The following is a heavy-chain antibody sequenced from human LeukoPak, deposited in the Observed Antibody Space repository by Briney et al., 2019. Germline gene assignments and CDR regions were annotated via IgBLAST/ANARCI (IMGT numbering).Heavy chain of an antibody. CDR1: GFTFSDYY. J-gene: IGHJ4*02. CDR2: ISSSGSTI. D-gene: IGHD6-19*01. V-gene: IGHV3-11*01. CDR3: ARVWSSGWYLFDY. Sequence: GGSLRLSCAASGFTFSDYYMSWIRQAPGKGLEWVSYISSSGSTIYYADSAKGRFTISRDNAKNSLYLQMNSLRAEDTAVYYCARVWSSGWYLFDYWGQGTLVTVSS.